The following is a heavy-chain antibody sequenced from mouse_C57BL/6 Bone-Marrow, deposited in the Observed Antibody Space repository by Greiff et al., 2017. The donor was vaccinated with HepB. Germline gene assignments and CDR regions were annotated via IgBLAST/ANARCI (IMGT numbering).Heavy chain of an antibody. CDR1: GYTFTSYW. J-gene: IGHJ4*01. V-gene: IGHV1-59*01. CDR2: IDPSDSYT. Sequence: VQLQQPGAELVRPGTSVKLSCKASGYTFTSYWMHWVKQRPGQGLEWIGVIDPSDSYTNYNQKFKGKATLTVDTSSSTAYMQLSSLTSEDSAVYYCARTPYYYGSRYYYAMDYWGQGTSVTVSS. CDR3: ARTPYYYGSRYYYAMDY. D-gene: IGHD1-1*01.